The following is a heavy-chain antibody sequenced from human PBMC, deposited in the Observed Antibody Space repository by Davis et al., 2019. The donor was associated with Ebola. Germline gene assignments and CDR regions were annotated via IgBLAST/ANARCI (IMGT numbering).Heavy chain of an antibody. D-gene: IGHD1-26*01. J-gene: IGHJ4*02. V-gene: IGHV3-7*01. CDR2: IKIDGSEK. Sequence: GESLKISCAGSGFTFSKYWMSWVRQAPGKGLEWVANIKIDGSEKYYADSVRGRFTISRDNSKNTVYLQMSSLRGEDTAVYYCSGGSYWQGDYWGQGTLVTVSS. CDR1: GFTFSKYW. CDR3: SGGSYWQGDY.